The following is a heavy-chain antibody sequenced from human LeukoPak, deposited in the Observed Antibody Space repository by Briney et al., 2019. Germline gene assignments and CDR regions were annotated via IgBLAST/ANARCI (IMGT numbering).Heavy chain of an antibody. CDR1: GGSISSGSYY. Sequence: SETLSLTCTVSGGSISSGSYYWSWIRQPAGKGLEWIGRIYTSGSTNYNPSLKSRVTISVDTSKNQFSLKLTSVTAADTAVYYYARDGVNTMVRGADGFDPWGQGTLVTVSS. D-gene: IGHD3-10*01. CDR3: ARDGVNTMVRGADGFDP. CDR2: IYTSGST. V-gene: IGHV4-61*02. J-gene: IGHJ5*02.